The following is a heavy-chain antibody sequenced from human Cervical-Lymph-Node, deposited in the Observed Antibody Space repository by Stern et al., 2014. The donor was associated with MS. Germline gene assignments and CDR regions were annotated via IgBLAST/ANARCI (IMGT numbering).Heavy chain of an antibody. Sequence: VQLVQSGGGLVKPGGSLRLSCAASGFTFRHYYMSWIRQAPGKGLEWVSYISSSGSTIYYADSLKGRFTISRDNAKNSLFLQMNSLRAEDTAVYFCATHDYNDYAEKFDYWGQGTLVTVSS. CDR1: GFTFRHYY. V-gene: IGHV3-11*01. CDR3: ATHDYNDYAEKFDY. CDR2: ISSSGSTI. D-gene: IGHD4-11*01. J-gene: IGHJ4*02.